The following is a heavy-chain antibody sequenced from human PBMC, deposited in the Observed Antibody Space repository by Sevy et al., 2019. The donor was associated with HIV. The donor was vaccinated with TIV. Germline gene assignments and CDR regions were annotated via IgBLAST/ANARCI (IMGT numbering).Heavy chain of an antibody. J-gene: IGHJ4*02. V-gene: IGHV4-59*01. CDR1: GGSISSYY. CDR2: IYYSGST. D-gene: IGHD3-16*01. CDR3: ARATGNLRVIDY. Sequence: SETLSLTCTVSGGSISSYYWSWIRQPPGKGLEWIGYIYYSGSTNYNPSLKSRVTIPVDTSKNQFSLKLSSVTAADTAVYYCARATGNLRVIDYWGQGTLVTVSS.